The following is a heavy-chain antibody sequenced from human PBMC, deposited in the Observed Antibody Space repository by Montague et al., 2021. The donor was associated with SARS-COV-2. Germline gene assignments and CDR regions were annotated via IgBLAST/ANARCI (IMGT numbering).Heavy chain of an antibody. Sequence: SETLSLTCTVSGGSISSYYWSWIRQPPGKGLEWIGYIYYSGSTNYNPSXXSRVTISVDTSKNQFSLKLSSVTAADTAVYYCAREDKESGYSGYDTPYGLDVWGRGTTVTVSS. D-gene: IGHD5-12*01. CDR2: IYYSGST. V-gene: IGHV4-59*01. CDR1: GGSISSYY. CDR3: AREDKESGYSGYDTPYGLDV. J-gene: IGHJ6*02.